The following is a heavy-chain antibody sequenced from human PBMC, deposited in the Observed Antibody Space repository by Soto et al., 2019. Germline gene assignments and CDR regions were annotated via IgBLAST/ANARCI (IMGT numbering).Heavy chain of an antibody. V-gene: IGHV3-30*18. CDR1: GFTFSYYG. J-gene: IGHJ4*02. CDR3: AKDDHPTFFGVVIKPTYYDF. Sequence: PGGSLRLSCAASGFTFSYYGMHWVRQAPGKGLEWVAVMSYDGSNGYYADSVKGRFTISRDNSKNTLYLQMNSLRVEDTAMYYCAKDDHPTFFGVVIKPTYYDFWGQGTLVTVSS. CDR2: MSYDGSNG. D-gene: IGHD3-3*01.